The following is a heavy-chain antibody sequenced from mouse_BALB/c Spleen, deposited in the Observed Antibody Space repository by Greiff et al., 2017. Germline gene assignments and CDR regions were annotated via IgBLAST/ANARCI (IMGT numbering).Heavy chain of an antibody. CDR1: GFSLTSYG. CDR3: ARNLLGRGFAY. Sequence: QVQLQQSGPGLVQPSQSLSITCTVSGFSLTSYGVHWVRQSPGKGLEWLGVIWSGGGTDNNAAFISRLSISKDNSTCQVFFKMNSLQADDTSIYYCARNLLGRGFAYWGEGTLVTVSA. V-gene: IGHV2-4-1*01. CDR2: IWSGGGT. J-gene: IGHJ3*01. D-gene: IGHD4-1*01.